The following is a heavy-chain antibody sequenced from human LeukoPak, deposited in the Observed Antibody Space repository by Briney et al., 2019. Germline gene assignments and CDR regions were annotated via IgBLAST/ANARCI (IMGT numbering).Heavy chain of an antibody. Sequence: GGSLRLSCAASGFTFDDYGMSWVRQAPGKGLEWVSGINWNGGSTGYADSVKGRFTISRDNAKISLYLQMNSLRAEDTAVYYCARSPRIAAAGDPWLYFDYWGQGTLVTVSS. CDR2: INWNGGST. V-gene: IGHV3-20*04. D-gene: IGHD6-13*01. CDR1: GFTFDDYG. J-gene: IGHJ4*02. CDR3: ARSPRIAAAGDPWLYFDY.